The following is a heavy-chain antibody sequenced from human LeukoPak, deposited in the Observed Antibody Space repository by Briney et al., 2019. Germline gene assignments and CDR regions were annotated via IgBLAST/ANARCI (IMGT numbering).Heavy chain of an antibody. V-gene: IGHV3-23*01. Sequence: GGSLRLSCAASGFTFSSYAMRWVRQAPGRGLEWVSAISGSGGSTYYADSGKGRFTISRDNSKNTLYLQMNSLRAEDTAVYYCAKGRRSYDFWSGYRALDAFDIWGQGTMVTVSS. D-gene: IGHD3-3*01. CDR3: AKGRRSYDFWSGYRALDAFDI. CDR2: ISGSGGST. J-gene: IGHJ3*02. CDR1: GFTFSSYA.